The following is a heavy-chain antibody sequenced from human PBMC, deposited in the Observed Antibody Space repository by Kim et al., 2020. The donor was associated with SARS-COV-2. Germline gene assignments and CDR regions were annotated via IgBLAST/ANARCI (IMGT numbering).Heavy chain of an antibody. CDR3: ARAKYYYGSGPPDY. D-gene: IGHD3-10*01. J-gene: IGHJ4*02. V-gene: IGHV4-34*01. Sequence: TPALKGRLTIPVDTSKNQFSLKLGSVTAADTAVYYCARAKYYYGSGPPDYWGQGTLVTVSS.